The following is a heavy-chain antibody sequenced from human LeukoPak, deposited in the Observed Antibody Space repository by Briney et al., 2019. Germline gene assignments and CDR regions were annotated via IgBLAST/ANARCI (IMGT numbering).Heavy chain of an antibody. CDR2: IYYSGST. V-gene: IGHV4-39*07. Sequence: SETLSLTCVVSNGSISSGTYYWAWIRQPPGKGLEWIGSIYYSGSTYYNPSLKSRVTMSVDTPKNQFSLKLSSVTAADTAVYYCARSGTVTEWNDWGQGTLVTVSS. J-gene: IGHJ4*02. D-gene: IGHD4-17*01. CDR3: ARSGTVTEWND. CDR1: NGSISSGTYY.